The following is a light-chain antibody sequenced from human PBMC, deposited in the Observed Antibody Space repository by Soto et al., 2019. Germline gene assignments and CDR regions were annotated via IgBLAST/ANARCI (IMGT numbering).Light chain of an antibody. CDR3: LKDFNYPWT. V-gene: IGKV2-30*01. J-gene: IGKJ1*01. Sequence: DVVMTQSPLSLPVTIGQPAAISCRSSQSLVYSDGNTYLNWFQQRPGQSPRRLIYKVSNRDCGVPDRFSGSGSGRDFTLSISSLQPENSATYYCLKDFNYPWTFGQGTKVHI. CDR2: KVS. CDR1: QSLVYSDGNTY.